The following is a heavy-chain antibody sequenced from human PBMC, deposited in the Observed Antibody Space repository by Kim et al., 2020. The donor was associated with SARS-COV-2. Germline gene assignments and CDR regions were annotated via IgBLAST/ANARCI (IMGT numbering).Heavy chain of an antibody. CDR1: GASIGSNSYH. CDR3: ARHEYYGSRSYVY. V-gene: IGHV4-39*01. Sequence: SETLSLTCTVSGASIGSNSYHWGWIRQPPGKGLEWIGSIYYSGSTYYNASLKSRVIISVDTSKNQFSLRLSSVAAADTAVYYCARHEYYGSRSYVYWGQG. D-gene: IGHD3-10*01. J-gene: IGHJ4*02. CDR2: IYYSGST.